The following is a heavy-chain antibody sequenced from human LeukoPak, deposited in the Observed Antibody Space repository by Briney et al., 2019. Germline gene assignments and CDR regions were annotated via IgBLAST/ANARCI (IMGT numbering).Heavy chain of an antibody. D-gene: IGHD1-26*01. J-gene: IGHJ4*02. V-gene: IGHV1-24*01. CDR1: GASLSETS. CDR2: FDPEDGES. CDR3: ATADKWEPLDY. Sequence: GASVKHSCKVSGASLSETSIHWVRQAPGQWLEWMGGFDPEDGESIFAQRFQGRFSMTEDTSTDTAYMELRSLRPEDTAVYYCATADKWEPLDYWGQGTLVTVSS.